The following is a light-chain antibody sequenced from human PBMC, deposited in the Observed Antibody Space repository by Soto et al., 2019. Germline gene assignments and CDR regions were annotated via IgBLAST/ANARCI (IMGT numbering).Light chain of an antibody. V-gene: IGKV1-5*03. CDR3: QQYNSFPYT. CDR1: QNIRSW. Sequence: DIQVTQSPSTLSASVGDRVTITCRASQNIRSWLAWYQQKPEKAPKALILKASSLESGVPSRFSGSGYGTEFTLTISSLQPDDIATYFCQQYNSFPYTFGQGTKLEIK. J-gene: IGKJ2*01. CDR2: KAS.